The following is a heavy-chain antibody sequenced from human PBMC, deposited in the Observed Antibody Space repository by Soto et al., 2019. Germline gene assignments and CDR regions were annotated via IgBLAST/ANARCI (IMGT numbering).Heavy chain of an antibody. J-gene: IGHJ6*02. Sequence: QVQLQESGPGLVKPSQTLSLTCTVSGGSISSGDYYWSWIRQPPGKGLEWIGYIYYSGRTYYNPYLKRRVTLSVVTSKNHFSLKLSSVTAADTAVYYCACDPQHDYGDYNYYYYGMDVWVQGTTVTFSS. CDR2: IYYSGRT. CDR3: ACDPQHDYGDYNYYYYGMDV. CDR1: GGSISSGDYY. V-gene: IGHV4-30-4*01. D-gene: IGHD4-17*01.